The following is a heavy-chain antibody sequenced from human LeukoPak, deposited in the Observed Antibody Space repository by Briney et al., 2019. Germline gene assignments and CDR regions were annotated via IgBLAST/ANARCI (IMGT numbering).Heavy chain of an antibody. D-gene: IGHD6-19*01. CDR1: GFTFSSYE. Sequence: GGSLRLSCAASGFTFSSYEMNWVRQAPGKGLEWVSYISSSGSTIYYADSVKGRFTISRDNAKNSLYLQMNSLRAEDTAVYYCARDGGDSSGWTQGWFDPWGQGTLVTVSP. CDR2: ISSSGSTI. J-gene: IGHJ5*02. V-gene: IGHV3-48*03. CDR3: ARDGGDSSGWTQGWFDP.